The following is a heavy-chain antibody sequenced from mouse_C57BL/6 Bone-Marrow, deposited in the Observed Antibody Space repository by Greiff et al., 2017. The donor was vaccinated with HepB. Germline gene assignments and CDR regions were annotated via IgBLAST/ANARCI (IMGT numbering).Heavy chain of an antibody. CDR2: ISSGGSYT. CDR1: GFTFSSYG. J-gene: IGHJ4*01. Sequence: EVMLVESGGDLVKPGGSLKLSCAASGFTFSSYGMSWVRQTPDKRLEWVATISSGGSYTYYPDSVKGRFTISRDNAKNTLYLQMSSLKSEDTAMYYCARRTTVVPRYAMDYWGQGTSVTVSS. D-gene: IGHD1-1*01. V-gene: IGHV5-6*02. CDR3: ARRTTVVPRYAMDY.